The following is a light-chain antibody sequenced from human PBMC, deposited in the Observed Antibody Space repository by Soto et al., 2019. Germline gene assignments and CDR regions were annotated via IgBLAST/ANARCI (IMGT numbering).Light chain of an antibody. Sequence: EIGLTQSPGTLSWSPGDTATLSCRASQSVSSSYLAWYQQKPGQAPRLLIYGASSRATGIPDRFSGSGSGTDFTLTISSLEPEDFAVYYCQQRSNWPFNFGQGKRRAIK. V-gene: IGKV3D-20*02. CDR2: GAS. J-gene: IGKJ5*01. CDR3: QQRSNWPFN. CDR1: QSVSSSY.